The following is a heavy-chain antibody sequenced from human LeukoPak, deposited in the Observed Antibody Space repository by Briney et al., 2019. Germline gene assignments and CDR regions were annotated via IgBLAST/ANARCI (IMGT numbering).Heavy chain of an antibody. CDR3: AKADWGSNTHTTDY. CDR1: GYTFTSYD. D-gene: IGHD7-27*01. J-gene: IGHJ4*02. CDR2: MNPNSGNT. Sequence: ASVKVSCEASGYTFTSYDINWVRQATGQGLEWMGWMNPNSGNTGYAQKFQGRVTMTRNTSISTAYMELSSLRSEDTAVYYCAKADWGSNTHTTDYWGQGTLVTVSS. V-gene: IGHV1-8*01.